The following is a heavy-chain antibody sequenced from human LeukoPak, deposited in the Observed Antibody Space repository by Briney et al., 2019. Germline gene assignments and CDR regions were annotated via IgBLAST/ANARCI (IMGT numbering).Heavy chain of an antibody. D-gene: IGHD3-22*01. J-gene: IGHJ4*02. CDR1: GFTFSSYA. Sequence: GGSLRLSCAASGFTFSSYAMSWVRQAPGKGLEWVSAISGSGGSTYYADSVKGRFTISRDNSKNTLYLQMNSLRAEDTAVYHCAKDYFQYDSSGYYYYWGQGTLVTVSS. CDR3: AKDYFQYDSSGYYYY. CDR2: ISGSGGST. V-gene: IGHV3-23*01.